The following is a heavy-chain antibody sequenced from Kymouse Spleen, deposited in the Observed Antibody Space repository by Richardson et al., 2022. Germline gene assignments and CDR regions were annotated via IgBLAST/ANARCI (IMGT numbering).Heavy chain of an antibody. CDR3: ASMVRGALYYYYYGMDV. J-gene: IGHJ6*02. CDR1: GFTFSSYG. Sequence: QVQLVESGGGVVQPGRSLRLSCAASGFTFSSYGMHWVRQAPGKGLEWVAVIWYDGSNKYYADSVKGRFTISRDNSKNTLYLQMNSLRAEDTAVYYCASMVRGALYYYYYGMDVWGQGTTVTVSS. D-gene: IGHD3-10*01. CDR2: IWYDGSNK. V-gene: IGHV3-33*01.